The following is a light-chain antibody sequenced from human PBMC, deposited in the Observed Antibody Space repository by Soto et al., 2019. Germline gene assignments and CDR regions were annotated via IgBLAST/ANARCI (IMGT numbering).Light chain of an antibody. CDR3: AAWDDTLNGHVV. CDR2: SNN. CDR1: SSNIGRNP. J-gene: IGLJ2*01. Sequence: QSVLTQPPSASGTPGQRVTISCSGSSSNIGRNPVNWYQQFPGTAPKLLLYSNNQRPSGVPYRFSGSKSGTSASLAISGLQSEDEADYYCAAWDDTLNGHVVFGRGTKLTVL. V-gene: IGLV1-44*01.